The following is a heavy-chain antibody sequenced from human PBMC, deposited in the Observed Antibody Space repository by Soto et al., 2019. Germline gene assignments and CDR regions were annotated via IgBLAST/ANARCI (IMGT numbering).Heavy chain of an antibody. CDR2: IYHSGST. D-gene: IGHD3-10*01. Sequence: PSETLSLTCAVSGGSISSSNWWSWVRQPPGKGLEWIGEIYHSGSTNYNPSLKSRVTISVDKSKNQFSLKLSSVTAADTAVYYCARQSTSPLTVLLWFGPPMDVWGKGTTVTVSS. J-gene: IGHJ6*03. CDR1: GGSISSSNW. V-gene: IGHV4-4*02. CDR3: ARQSTSPLTVLLWFGPPMDV.